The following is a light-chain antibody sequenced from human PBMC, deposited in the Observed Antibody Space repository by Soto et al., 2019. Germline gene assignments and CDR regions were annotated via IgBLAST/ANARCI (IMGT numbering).Light chain of an antibody. Sequence: QSALTQPRSVSGSPGQSVAISCTGTSSDVGGYNYVSWYQQFPGKVPKLMIYDVTKRPSGVPYRFSGSKSGNTASLTISRLQAEDEADYYCSSNAGSHTIFGGGTQLTVL. V-gene: IGLV2-11*01. CDR2: DVT. CDR3: SSNAGSHTI. CDR1: SSDVGGYNY. J-gene: IGLJ2*01.